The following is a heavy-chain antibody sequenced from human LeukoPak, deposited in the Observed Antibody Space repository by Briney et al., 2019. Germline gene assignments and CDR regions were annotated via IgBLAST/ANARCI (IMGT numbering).Heavy chain of an antibody. CDR1: GGSISSGGYY. Sequence: PSGTLSLTCTVSGGSISSGGYYWSWIRQHPGKGLEWIGYIYYSGSTYYNPSLKSRVTISVDTSKNQFSLKLSSVTAADTAVYYCARDPYDDSSAFDIWGQGTMVTVSS. CDR3: ARDPYDDSSAFDI. CDR2: IYYSGST. V-gene: IGHV4-31*03. D-gene: IGHD3-22*01. J-gene: IGHJ3*02.